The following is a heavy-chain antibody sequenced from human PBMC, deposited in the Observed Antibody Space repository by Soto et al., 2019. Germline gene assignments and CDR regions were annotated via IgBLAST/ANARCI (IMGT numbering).Heavy chain of an antibody. D-gene: IGHD1-26*01. J-gene: IGHJ3*02. CDR1: GFTFSSYW. CDR2: IKQDGSEK. CDR3: AREGSGSYFPPPDAFDI. Sequence: GGSLRLSCAASGFTFSSYWMSWVSQAPGKGLEWVANIKQDGSEKYYVDSVKGRFTISRDNAKNSLYLQMNSLRAEDTAVYYCAREGSGSYFPPPDAFDIWGQGTMVTVSS. V-gene: IGHV3-7*01.